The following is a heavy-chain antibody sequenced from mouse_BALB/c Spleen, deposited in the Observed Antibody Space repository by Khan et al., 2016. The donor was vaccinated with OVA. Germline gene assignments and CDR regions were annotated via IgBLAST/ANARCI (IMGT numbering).Heavy chain of an antibody. CDR3: AFIYDGYDWFTY. J-gene: IGHJ3*01. CDR1: GLSLPNYG. Sequence: QVQLKESGPGLVAPSQSLSITCTVSGLSLPNYGISWIRQPPGKGLEWLGVIWGDGSTNYHSALISRLSINKENSKRQVFLHLNMLQTDDTATDYCAFIYDGYDWFTYWGQGTLVTVSA. V-gene: IGHV2-3*01. CDR2: IWGDGST. D-gene: IGHD2-2*01.